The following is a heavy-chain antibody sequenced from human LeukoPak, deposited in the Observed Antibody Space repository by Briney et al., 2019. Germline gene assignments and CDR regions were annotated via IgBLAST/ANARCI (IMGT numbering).Heavy chain of an antibody. Sequence: SSETLSLTCTVSGGSISSSSYYWGWIRQPPGKGLEWIGSIYYSGSTYYNPSLKSRVTISVDTSKNQSSLKLSSVTAADTAVYYCARHPGGGSSWYSWNNWFDPWGQGTLVTVSS. CDR2: IYYSGST. CDR1: GGSISSSSYY. CDR3: ARHPGGGSSWYSWNNWFDP. J-gene: IGHJ5*02. V-gene: IGHV4-39*01. D-gene: IGHD6-13*01.